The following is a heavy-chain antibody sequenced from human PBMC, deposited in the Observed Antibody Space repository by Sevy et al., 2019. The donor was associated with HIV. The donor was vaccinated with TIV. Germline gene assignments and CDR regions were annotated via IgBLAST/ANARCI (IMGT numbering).Heavy chain of an antibody. CDR2: ISAYNGHT. Sequence: ASVKVSCKASGYPFSTYAISWVRQAPGQGLECMGWISAYNGHTNYPQSLQDRVTMTTDTSTSTAYMELRSLRSDDTAVYYCARLEASGSGWYAHGMDIWGQGTTVTVSS. V-gene: IGHV1-18*01. CDR1: GYPFSTYA. D-gene: IGHD6-19*01. CDR3: ARLEASGSGWYAHGMDI. J-gene: IGHJ6*02.